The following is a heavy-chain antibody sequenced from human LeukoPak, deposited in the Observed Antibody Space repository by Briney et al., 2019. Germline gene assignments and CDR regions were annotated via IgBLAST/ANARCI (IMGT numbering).Heavy chain of an antibody. CDR2: IIPILGIA. D-gene: IGHD6-13*01. CDR1: GGTFSSYA. J-gene: IGHJ4*02. V-gene: IGHV1-69*04. CDR3: AKDKYSPVRSMSEAAYYFDF. Sequence: SVKVSCKASGGTFSSYAISWVRQAPGQGLEWMGRIIPILGIANYAQKFQGRVTITADKSTSTAYMELNSLRAEDTAVYLCAKDKYSPVRSMSEAAYYFDFWGPGTLVTVSS.